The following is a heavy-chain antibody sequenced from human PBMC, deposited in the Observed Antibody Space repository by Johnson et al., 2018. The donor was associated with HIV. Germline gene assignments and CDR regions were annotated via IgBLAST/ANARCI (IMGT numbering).Heavy chain of an antibody. D-gene: IGHD2-15*01. Sequence: VQLVESGGGLVQPGGSLRLSCAASGFTVSSNYMSWVRQAPGKGLEWVGRIKSKTDGGTTDYAAPVKGSFTISRDDSKNTRYLQMNSLKTEDTAVYYCTTDYSTPIVVVVAATPDAFDIWGQGTMVTVSS. CDR3: TTDYSTPIVVVVAATPDAFDI. V-gene: IGHV3-15*01. J-gene: IGHJ3*02. CDR2: IKSKTDGGTT. CDR1: GFTVSSNY.